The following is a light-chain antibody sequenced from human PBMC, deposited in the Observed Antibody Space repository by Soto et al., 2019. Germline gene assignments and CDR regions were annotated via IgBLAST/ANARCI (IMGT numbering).Light chain of an antibody. V-gene: IGLV2-14*03. CDR1: SSDVGGYNY. CDR2: DVS. J-gene: IGLJ2*01. Sequence: QSALTQPASVSGSPGQSIAISCTGTSSDVGGYNYVSWYQQHPGKAPKLIIYDVSNRPSGVSYRLSGSKSGNTASLTISGLHAEDEADYYCSSYTSSSTVVFGGGTKLTVL. CDR3: SSYTSSSTVV.